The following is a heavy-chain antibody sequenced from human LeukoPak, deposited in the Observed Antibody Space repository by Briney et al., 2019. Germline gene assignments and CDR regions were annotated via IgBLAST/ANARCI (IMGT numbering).Heavy chain of an antibody. CDR1: GFTFSSYW. J-gene: IGHJ4*02. D-gene: IGHD3-9*01. CDR3: ARDGNDILTDHFDY. CDR2: IKQDGSEK. V-gene: IGHV3-7*01. Sequence: GGSLRLSCAASGFTFSSYWMSWVRQAPGKGLEWVANIKQDGSEKYYVDSVKGRFTISRDNAKNSLYLQMNSLRAEDTAVYYCARDGNDILTDHFDYWGQGTLVTVSS.